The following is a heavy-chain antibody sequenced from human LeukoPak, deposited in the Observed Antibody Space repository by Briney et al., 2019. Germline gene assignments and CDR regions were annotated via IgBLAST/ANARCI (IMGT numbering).Heavy chain of an antibody. CDR3: AKSVEHSNYRKFHD. J-gene: IGHJ4*02. CDR2: ISGGGGGT. CDR1: GFIFSNYA. V-gene: IGHV3-23*01. D-gene: IGHD4-11*01. Sequence: GGSLRLSCAASGFIFSNYAMSWVRQAPGKGPEWVSGISGGGGGTYYADSVKGRYTISRANSKKTLYLQMKSLRVDDTAVYYCAKSVEHSNYRKFHDWGQGTLVTVSS.